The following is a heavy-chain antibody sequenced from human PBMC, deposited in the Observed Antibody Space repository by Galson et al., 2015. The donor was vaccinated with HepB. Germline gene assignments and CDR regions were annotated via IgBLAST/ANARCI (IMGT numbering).Heavy chain of an antibody. D-gene: IGHD3-10*01. CDR2: INAGNGNT. Sequence: SVKVSCKASGYTFTSYAMHWVRQAPGQRLEWMGWINAGNGNTKYSQKFQGRVTITRDTSASTAYMELSSLRSEDTAVYYCARSPAITMVRGVIITLPDYWGQGTLVTVSS. CDR1: GYTFTSYA. V-gene: IGHV1-3*01. CDR3: ARSPAITMVRGVIITLPDY. J-gene: IGHJ4*02.